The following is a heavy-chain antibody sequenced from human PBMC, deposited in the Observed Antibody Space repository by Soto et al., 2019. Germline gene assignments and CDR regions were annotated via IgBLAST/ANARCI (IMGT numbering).Heavy chain of an antibody. J-gene: IGHJ4*02. CDR1: GFAFGDYS. CDR2: INNVGGTI. Sequence: GGSLRLSCVASGFAFGDYSMNWIRQYPGKGLEWVSYINNVGGTIYYADSVKGRFTVSRDNAKHSLFLQMTALRAEDNAIYFCARVEFGYNSHLAYWGRRALVNVSS. V-gene: IGHV3-11*01. D-gene: IGHD6-25*01. CDR3: ARVEFGYNSHLAY.